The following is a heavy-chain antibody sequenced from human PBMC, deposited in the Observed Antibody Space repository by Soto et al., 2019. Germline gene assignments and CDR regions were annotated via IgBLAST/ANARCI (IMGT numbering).Heavy chain of an antibody. CDR3: ARPTYYYDSSGAPAY. J-gene: IGHJ4*02. D-gene: IGHD3-22*01. CDR1: GGSFSGYY. Sequence: PSETLSLTCAVYGGSFSGYYWTWIRQPPGKGLEWIGEINHSGSTNCNPSLKSRVTISVDTSKNQFSLKLSSVTAEDTAVYYCARPTYYYDSSGAPAYWGQGTLVTVSS. CDR2: INHSGST. V-gene: IGHV4-34*01.